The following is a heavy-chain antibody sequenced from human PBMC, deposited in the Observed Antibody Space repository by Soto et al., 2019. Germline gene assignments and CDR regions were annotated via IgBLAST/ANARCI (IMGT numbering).Heavy chain of an antibody. CDR1: GASFTSYY. CDR2: IDYGETT. CDR3: ERRRTDRHNWFHP. Sequence: QVQLQASGPGLVSPSETLSLTCTVSGASFTSYYWSWIRQPPGKELEWIGYIDYGETTNYNPSLKSRAPVSRDTSKNEVFRKLSSVTAADTTVYYFERRRTDRHNWFHPWGQGTLVTVSS. V-gene: IGHV4-59*08. J-gene: IGHJ5*02.